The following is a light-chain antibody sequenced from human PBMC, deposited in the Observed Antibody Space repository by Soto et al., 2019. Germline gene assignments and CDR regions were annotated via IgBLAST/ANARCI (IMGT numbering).Light chain of an antibody. Sequence: EIVMTQSPATLSVSPGERATLSCRASQSVSSNLAWYQQKPGQAPRLLIYGASTRATSIPARFSGSGSGTKFTLTISSLQSEDFAVYYCQQYNNWPRTFGQGTKVDIK. J-gene: IGKJ1*01. CDR1: QSVSSN. CDR3: QQYNNWPRT. V-gene: IGKV3-15*01. CDR2: GAS.